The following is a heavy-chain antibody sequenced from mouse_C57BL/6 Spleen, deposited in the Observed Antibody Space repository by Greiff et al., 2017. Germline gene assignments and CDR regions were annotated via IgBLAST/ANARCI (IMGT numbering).Heavy chain of an antibody. CDR2: INPGSGGT. CDR1: GYAFTNYL. CDR3: ARGWDEDGYFDV. J-gene: IGHJ1*03. Sequence: QVQLQQSGAELVRPGTSVKVSCKASGYAFTNYLLEWVKQRPGQGLEWIGVINPGSGGTNYNEKFKGKATLTADKSSSTAYMQLSSLTSEDSAVYFCARGWDEDGYFDVWGTGTTVTVSS. V-gene: IGHV1-54*01. D-gene: IGHD4-1*01.